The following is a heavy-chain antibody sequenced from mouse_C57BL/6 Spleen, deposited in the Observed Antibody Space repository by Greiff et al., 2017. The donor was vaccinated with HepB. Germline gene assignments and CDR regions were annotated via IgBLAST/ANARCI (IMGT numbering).Heavy chain of an antibody. V-gene: IGHV3-6*01. Sequence: VQLKQSGPGLVKPSQSLSLTCSVTGYSITSGYYWNWIRQFPGNKLEWMGYISYDGSNNYNPSLKNRISITRDTSKNQFFLKLNSVTTEDTATYYCARDLLEAMDYWGQGTSVNVSS. J-gene: IGHJ4*01. D-gene: IGHD2-10*01. CDR3: ARDLLEAMDY. CDR1: GYSITSGYY. CDR2: ISYDGSN.